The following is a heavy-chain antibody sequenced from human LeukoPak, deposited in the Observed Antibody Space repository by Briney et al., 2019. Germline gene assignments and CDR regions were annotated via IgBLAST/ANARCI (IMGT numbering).Heavy chain of an antibody. Sequence: SETLSLTCTVSGGSISSGGYYWSWIRQPPGKGLEWIGYIYYSGSTNYNPSLKSRVTISVDTSKNQFSLKLSSVTAADTAVYYCARVNFRNFDWLLPTHPYYFDYWGQGTLVTVSS. CDR2: IYYSGST. J-gene: IGHJ4*02. V-gene: IGHV4-61*08. CDR3: ARVNFRNFDWLLPTHPYYFDY. D-gene: IGHD3-9*01. CDR1: GGSISSGGYY.